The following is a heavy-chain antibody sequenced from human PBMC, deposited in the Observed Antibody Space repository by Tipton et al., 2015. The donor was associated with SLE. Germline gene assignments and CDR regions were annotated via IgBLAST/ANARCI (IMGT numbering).Heavy chain of an antibody. J-gene: IGHJ3*02. CDR3: AKESARGRAFDI. D-gene: IGHD3-10*01. CDR2: ISYDGSNK. Sequence: SLRLSCAASGFAFSSYDLHWVRQAPGKGLEWVAVISYDGSNKYYADSVKGRFTISRDNSKNTLYLQMNSLRAEDTAVYYCAKESARGRAFDIWGQGTMATVSS. V-gene: IGHV3-30-3*01. CDR1: GFAFSSYD.